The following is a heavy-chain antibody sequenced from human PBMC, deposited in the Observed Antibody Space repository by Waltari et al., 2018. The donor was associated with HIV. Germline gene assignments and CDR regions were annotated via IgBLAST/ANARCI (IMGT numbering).Heavy chain of an antibody. Sequence: QVQLQESGPGLVKPSETLSLTCTVSGGSISSYYWSWIRQPPGKGLEWIGYIYYSGSTNYNPSLKSRVTISVDTSKNQFSLKLSSVTAADTAVYYCARDQKPLYPNWFDPWVQGTLVTVSS. V-gene: IGHV4-59*01. CDR3: ARDQKPLYPNWFDP. CDR2: IYYSGST. J-gene: IGHJ5*02. CDR1: GGSISSYY.